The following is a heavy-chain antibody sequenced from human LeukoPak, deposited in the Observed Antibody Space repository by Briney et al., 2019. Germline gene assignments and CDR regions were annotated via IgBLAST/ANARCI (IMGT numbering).Heavy chain of an antibody. CDR3: ARLGGDFGFFDY. CDR2: INHSGST. V-gene: IGHV4-34*01. J-gene: IGHJ4*02. Sequence: SETLSLTCAVYGGSFSGYYWSWIRQPPGKGLEWIGEINHSGSTNYNPSLKSRVTISVDTSKNQFSLKLSSVTAADTAVYYCARLGGDFGFFDYWGQGTLVTVSS. CDR1: GGSFSGYY. D-gene: IGHD2-21*01.